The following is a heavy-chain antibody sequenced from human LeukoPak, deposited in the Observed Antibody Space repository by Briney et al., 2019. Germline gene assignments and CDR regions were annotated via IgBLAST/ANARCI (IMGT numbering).Heavy chain of an antibody. V-gene: IGHV3-48*01. CDR2: ISSSSTI. CDR3: ARKSITGTNY. CDR1: GFTFSSYS. J-gene: IGHJ4*02. Sequence: PGGSLRLSCAASGFTFSSYSMNWVRQAPGKGLEWVSYISSSSTIYYADSVKGRFTISRDNAKNSLYLQMNSLRAEDTAVYYCARKSITGTNYWGQGTLVTVSS. D-gene: IGHD1-7*01.